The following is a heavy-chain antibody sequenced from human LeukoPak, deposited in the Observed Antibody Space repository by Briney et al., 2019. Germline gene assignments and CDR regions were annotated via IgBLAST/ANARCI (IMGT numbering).Heavy chain of an antibody. CDR2: INHSGST. CDR3: ATAGIAVAGGGDAFDI. J-gene: IGHJ3*02. Sequence: PSETLSLTCAVYGGSFSGYYWSWIRQPPGKGLEWIGEINHSGSTNYNPSLKSRVTISVDTSKNQFSLKLSSVTAADTAVYYCATAGIAVAGGGDAFDIWGQGTMVTVSS. V-gene: IGHV4-34*01. CDR1: GGSFSGYY. D-gene: IGHD6-19*01.